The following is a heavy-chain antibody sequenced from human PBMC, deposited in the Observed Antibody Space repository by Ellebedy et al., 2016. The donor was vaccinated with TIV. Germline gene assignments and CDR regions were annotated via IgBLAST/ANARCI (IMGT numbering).Heavy chain of an antibody. D-gene: IGHD6-13*01. J-gene: IGHJ6*02. CDR1: GGSISSYY. V-gene: IGHV4-59*01. CDR2: IYYSGST. CDR3: ARAGETGYSSSWYPYGMDV. Sequence: MPGGSLRLSCTVSGGSISSYYWSWIRQPPGKGLEWIGYIYYSGSTNYNPSLKSRVTISVDTSKNQFSLKLSSVTAADTAVYYCARAGETGYSSSWYPYGMDVWGQGTTVTVSS.